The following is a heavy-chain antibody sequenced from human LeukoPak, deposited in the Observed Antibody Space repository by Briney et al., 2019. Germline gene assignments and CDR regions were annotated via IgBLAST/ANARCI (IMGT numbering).Heavy chain of an antibody. J-gene: IGHJ4*02. Sequence: SETLSLTCTVSGGSISSYYWSWIRQPPGKGLEWIGYIYYSGSTNYNPSLKSRVTISVDTSKNQFSLKLSSVTAADTAVYYCASSATYYYDSSGYYRAGGLDYWGQGTLVTASS. CDR2: IYYSGST. V-gene: IGHV4-59*08. CDR1: GGSISSYY. D-gene: IGHD3-22*01. CDR3: ASSATYYYDSSGYYRAGGLDY.